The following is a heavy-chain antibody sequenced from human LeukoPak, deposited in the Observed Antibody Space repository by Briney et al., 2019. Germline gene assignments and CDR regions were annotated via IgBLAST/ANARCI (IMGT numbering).Heavy chain of an antibody. CDR3: ASLDRLQDAFDI. CDR2: IYYSGST. J-gene: IGHJ3*02. V-gene: IGHV4-59*01. CDR1: GGSISSYY. D-gene: IGHD4-11*01. Sequence: SETLSLTCTVSGGSISSYYWSWIRQPPGKGLEWIGYIYYSGSTNYNPSLKSRVTISVGTSKNQFSLKLSSVTAADTAVYYCASLDRLQDAFDIWGQGTRSPSLQ.